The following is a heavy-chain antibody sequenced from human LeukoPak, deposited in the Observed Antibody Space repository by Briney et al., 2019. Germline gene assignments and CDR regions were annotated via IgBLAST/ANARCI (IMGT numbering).Heavy chain of an antibody. D-gene: IGHD6-19*01. CDR2: IYSGGST. Sequence: GGSLRLSCAASGFTVSSNYMSWVRQAPGKGLEWVSVIYSGGSTYYADSVKGRFTISRDNSKNTLYLQMSSLRAEDTAVYYCARGIAVAGTNYFDYWGQGTLVTVSS. CDR1: GFTVSSNY. J-gene: IGHJ4*02. V-gene: IGHV3-53*01. CDR3: ARGIAVAGTNYFDY.